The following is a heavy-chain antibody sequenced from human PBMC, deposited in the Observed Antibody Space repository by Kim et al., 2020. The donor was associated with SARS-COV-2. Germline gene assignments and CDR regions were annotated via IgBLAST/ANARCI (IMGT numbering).Heavy chain of an antibody. CDR3: SSSKSPLPFHY. Sequence: ASVKVSCKASGYTFSGYYIHWVRQAPGQRLEWMGRMNPNSGGTNYAQKFQGRVTMTRDTSINTAYMELSSLRSDDTAVYYCSSSKSPLPFHYWGTGTLVT. CDR1: GYTFSGYY. V-gene: IGHV1-2*06. CDR2: MNPNSGGT. J-gene: IGHJ4*02.